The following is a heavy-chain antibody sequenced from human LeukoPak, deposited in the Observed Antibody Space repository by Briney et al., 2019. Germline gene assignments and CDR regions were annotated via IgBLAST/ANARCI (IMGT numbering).Heavy chain of an antibody. V-gene: IGHV3-30*02. CDR3: AKDMGYGDYGGLDY. J-gene: IGHJ4*02. CDR2: IRYDGSNK. Sequence: GGSLRLSCAASGLTFSSYGMHWVRQAPGKGLEWVAFIRYDGSNKYYADSVKGRFTISRDNSKNTLYLQMNSLRAEDTAVYYCAKDMGYGDYGGLDYWGQGTLVTVSS. D-gene: IGHD4-17*01. CDR1: GLTFSSYG.